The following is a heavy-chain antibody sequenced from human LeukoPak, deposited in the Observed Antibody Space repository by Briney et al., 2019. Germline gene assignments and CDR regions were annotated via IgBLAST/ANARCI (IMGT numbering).Heavy chain of an antibody. CDR1: GGSISSYY. J-gene: IGHJ4*02. D-gene: IGHD3-10*01. Sequence: SEALSLTCTASGGSISSYYWSWIRQPAGKGLEWIGRIYTSGSTNYNPSLKSRVTMSVDTSKNQFSLKLSSVTAADTAVYYCARDNMVRGEEGFDYWGQGTLVTVSS. CDR3: ARDNMVRGEEGFDY. CDR2: IYTSGST. V-gene: IGHV4-4*07.